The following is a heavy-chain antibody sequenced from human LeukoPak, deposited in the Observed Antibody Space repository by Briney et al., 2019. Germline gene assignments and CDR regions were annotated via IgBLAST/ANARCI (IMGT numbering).Heavy chain of an antibody. CDR1: GGYISSYY. V-gene: IGHV4-59*01. J-gene: IGHJ4*02. D-gene: IGHD5-12*01. CDR2: IYYSGSS. CDR3: ARANRYDLYFDY. Sequence: SETLSLTCTVSGGYISSYYWSWIRQPPGKGLEWIGYIYYSGSSNYNPSLKSRVIISVDTSKNQISLKLSSVTAADTAVYYCARANRYDLYFDYWGQGTLVTVSS.